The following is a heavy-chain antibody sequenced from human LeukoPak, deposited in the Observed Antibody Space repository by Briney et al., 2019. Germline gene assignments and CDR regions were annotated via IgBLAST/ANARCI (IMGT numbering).Heavy chain of an antibody. D-gene: IGHD6-6*01. Sequence: PGGSLRLSCAASGFTFSSYWMHWVRQAPGKGLEWVANIKQDGSVKYYVDSVKGRFTISRDNAKNSLYLQMDSLRAEDTAVYYCAGIGYSSSSFDYWGQGTLVTVSS. CDR3: AGIGYSSSSFDY. V-gene: IGHV3-7*01. CDR2: IKQDGSVK. CDR1: GFTFSSYW. J-gene: IGHJ4*02.